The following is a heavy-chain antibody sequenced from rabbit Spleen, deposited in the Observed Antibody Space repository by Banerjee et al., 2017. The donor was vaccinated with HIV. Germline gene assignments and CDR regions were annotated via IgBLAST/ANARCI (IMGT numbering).Heavy chain of an antibody. CDR3: ARNYVNAFDP. V-gene: IGHV1S45*01. CDR2: IDPIFGAT. CDR1: GFSLSNNYW. J-gene: IGHJ2*01. Sequence: QEQLVESGGGLVRPGASLTLTCKASGFSLSNNYWICWVRQAPGKGLEWIGCIDPIFGATYYASWAKGRFTCSKTSSTTVTLQMTSLTAADTATYFCARNYVNAFDPWGPGTLVTVS. D-gene: IGHD1-1*01.